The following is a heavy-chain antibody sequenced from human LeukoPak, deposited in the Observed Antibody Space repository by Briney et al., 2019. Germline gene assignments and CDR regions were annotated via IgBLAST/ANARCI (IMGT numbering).Heavy chain of an antibody. CDR3: ATSWAYSNYGLGY. V-gene: IGHV3-48*01. CDR2: ISTSSSTI. J-gene: IGHJ4*02. CDR1: GLTFSSYS. Sequence: PGGSLRLSCAASGLTFSSYSMNWVRQAPGKGLEWVSYISTSSSTIYHADSVKGRFTISRDNAKNSLYLQMNSLRAEDTAVYYCATSWAYSNYGLGYWGQGTLVTVSS. D-gene: IGHD4-11*01.